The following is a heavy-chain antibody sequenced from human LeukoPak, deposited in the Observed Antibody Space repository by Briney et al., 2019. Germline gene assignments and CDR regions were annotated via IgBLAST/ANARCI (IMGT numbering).Heavy chain of an antibody. D-gene: IGHD5-18*01. Sequence: GGSLRLSCAASGFTFSDYYMSWIRQAPGKGLEWVSYISSTGSTKFYADSVKGRFTISRDNAKHSLYLQVNSLRAADTAVYYCARDHKTDGYFYWYFDLWGRGTLVTVSS. CDR2: ISSTGSTK. J-gene: IGHJ2*01. V-gene: IGHV3-11*01. CDR1: GFTFSDYY. CDR3: ARDHKTDGYFYWYFDL.